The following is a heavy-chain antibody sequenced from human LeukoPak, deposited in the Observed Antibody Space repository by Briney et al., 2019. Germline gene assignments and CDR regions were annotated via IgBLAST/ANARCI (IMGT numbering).Heavy chain of an antibody. CDR1: GYRFTSYG. J-gene: IGHJ6*02. CDR2: ISAYNGDT. D-gene: IGHD4-17*01. V-gene: IGHV1-18*01. Sequence: ASVKVSCKASGYRFTSYGFSWVRQATGQGPEWMGWISAYNGDTKYAQKLQGRVTMTTDTSTSTAYMELRSLRSDDTAVYYCARYGRVTTAKGGLWSSGPPDYYYYGMDVWGQGTTATVSS. CDR3: ARYGRVTTAKGGLWSSGPPDYYYYGMDV.